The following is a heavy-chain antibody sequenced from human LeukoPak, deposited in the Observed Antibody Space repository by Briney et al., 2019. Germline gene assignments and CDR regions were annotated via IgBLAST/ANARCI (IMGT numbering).Heavy chain of an antibody. Sequence: SETLSLTCAVYGGSFSGYYWSWIRQPPGKGLEWIGEINHSGSTNYNPSLKSRVTISVDTSKNQFSLKLSSVTAADTAVYYCARDTTPNYYYGMDVWGQGTTVTVSS. D-gene: IGHD1-1*01. CDR2: INHSGST. CDR1: GGSFSGYY. V-gene: IGHV4-34*01. CDR3: ARDTTPNYYYGMDV. J-gene: IGHJ6*02.